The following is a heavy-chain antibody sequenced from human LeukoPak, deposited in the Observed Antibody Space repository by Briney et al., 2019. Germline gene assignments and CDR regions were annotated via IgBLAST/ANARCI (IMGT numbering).Heavy chain of an antibody. D-gene: IGHD5-12*01. J-gene: IGHJ4*02. V-gene: IGHV3-30*02. CDR1: DGFSVSGNY. Sequence: GGSLRLSCAVSDGFSVSGNYMTWVRQAPGKGLEWVAFIRYDGSNKYYADSVKGRFTISRDNSKNTLYLQMNSLRAEDTAVYYCAKDLEHSGYGIDYWGQGTLVTVSS. CDR3: AKDLEHSGYGIDY. CDR2: IRYDGSNK.